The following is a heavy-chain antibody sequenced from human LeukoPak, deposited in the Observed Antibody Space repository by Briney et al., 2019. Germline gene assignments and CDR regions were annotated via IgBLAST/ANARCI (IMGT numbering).Heavy chain of an antibody. CDR3: ARDEGWTGVDY. V-gene: IGHV1-46*01. J-gene: IGHJ4*02. Sequence: ASVTVSCKASGYTFTSYYMHWVRQAPGQGLEWMGIINPSGGSTSYAQKFQGRVTMTRDMSTSTVYMELSSLRSEDTAVYYCARDEGWTGVDYWGQGTLVTVSS. CDR2: INPSGGST. D-gene: IGHD1-14*01. CDR1: GYTFTSYY.